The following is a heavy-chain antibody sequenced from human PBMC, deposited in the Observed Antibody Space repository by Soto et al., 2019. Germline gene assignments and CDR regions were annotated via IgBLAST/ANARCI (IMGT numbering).Heavy chain of an antibody. CDR2: INPNSGGT. J-gene: IGHJ4*02. V-gene: IGHV1-2*02. Sequence: GGSVKVSCQASGYTFTGYYMHWVRQAPGQGLEWMGWINPNSGGTNYAQKFQGRVTMTRDTSISTAYMELSRLRSDDTAVYYCARAGQLVLPHYFDYWGQGTLVTVSS. CDR1: GYTFTGYY. D-gene: IGHD6-13*01. CDR3: ARAGQLVLPHYFDY.